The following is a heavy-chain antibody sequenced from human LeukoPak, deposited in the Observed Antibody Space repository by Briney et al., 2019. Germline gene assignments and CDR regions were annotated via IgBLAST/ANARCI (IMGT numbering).Heavy chain of an antibody. CDR1: GGSISSYY. CDR3: ARDTAAALDY. CDR2: IYYSGSS. V-gene: IGHV4-59*01. J-gene: IGHJ4*02. D-gene: IGHD6-25*01. Sequence: SETLSLTCTASGGSISSYYWSWIRQPPGKGLEWIGYIYYSGSSNYNPSLKSRVNISVDTSKNQYSLKLSSVTAADTAVYYCARDTAAALDYWGQGTLVTVSS.